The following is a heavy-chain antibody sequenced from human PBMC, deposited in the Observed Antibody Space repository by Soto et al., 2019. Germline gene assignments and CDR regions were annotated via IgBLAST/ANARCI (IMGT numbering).Heavy chain of an antibody. Sequence: GGSLRLSCAASGFTFSNAWMSWVRQAPGKGLEWVGRIKSKTDGGTTDYAAPVKGRFTISRDDSKNTLYLQMNSLKTEDTAVYYCTTDRGTIFGVVSEPPYYYMDVWGKGTTVTVSS. V-gene: IGHV3-15*01. J-gene: IGHJ6*03. CDR1: GFTFSNAW. CDR3: TTDRGTIFGVVSEPPYYYMDV. CDR2: IKSKTDGGTT. D-gene: IGHD3-3*01.